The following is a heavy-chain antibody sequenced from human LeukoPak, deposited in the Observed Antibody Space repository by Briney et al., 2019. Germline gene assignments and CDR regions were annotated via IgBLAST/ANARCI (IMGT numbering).Heavy chain of an antibody. CDR3: ARQNIVARIQGYYFDY. CDR2: ILPIFGTA. J-gene: IGHJ4*02. CDR1: GRTFSIYA. V-gene: IGHV1-69*06. D-gene: IGHD5-12*01. Sequence: ASVKVFCKASGRTFSIYAISWVPQAPGQGLEWMGGILPIFGTANYTQKFQGRVTITADKSTSTAYMELSSLRSEDTAVYYCARQNIVARIQGYYFDYWGQGTLVTVSS.